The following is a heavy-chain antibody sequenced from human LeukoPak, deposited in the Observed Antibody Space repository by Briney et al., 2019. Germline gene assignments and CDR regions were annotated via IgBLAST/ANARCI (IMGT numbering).Heavy chain of an antibody. CDR3: ARDRSSGWYGIDY. J-gene: IGHJ4*02. Sequence: SETLSLTCTVSGGSISSYYWSWIRQPPGKGLEWIGYIYYSGSTNYNPSLKSRVTISVDTSKNQFSLKLSSVTAADTAVYYCARDRSSGWYGIDYWGQGTLVTVSS. D-gene: IGHD6-19*01. CDR1: GGSISSYY. V-gene: IGHV4-59*12. CDR2: IYYSGST.